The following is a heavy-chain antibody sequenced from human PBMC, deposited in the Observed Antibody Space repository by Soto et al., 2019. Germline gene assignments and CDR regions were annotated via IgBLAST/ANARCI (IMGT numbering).Heavy chain of an antibody. V-gene: IGHV1-3*01. Sequence: QVQLVQSGTAVRKPGASVNVSCKASGYIITAYSIHWLRQAPGQRPEWVGWINAGNGDTKYSKRLNDRVTISRDTSANTAYMELTSLRSEDTAVYYCARGERNHDFWSGYFGRFDSWGQGTLVTVSS. CDR1: GYIITAYS. CDR2: INAGNGDT. D-gene: IGHD3-3*01. J-gene: IGHJ4*02. CDR3: ARGERNHDFWSGYFGRFDS.